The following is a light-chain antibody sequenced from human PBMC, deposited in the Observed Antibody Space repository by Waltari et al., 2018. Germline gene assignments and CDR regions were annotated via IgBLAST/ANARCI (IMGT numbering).Light chain of an antibody. V-gene: IGKV1-39*01. Sequence: DIQVTQSPSSLSAPVGDRVSITCRASQSIGNYLNWYQHKPGKAPKLLIYSASSLQSGVPSRLNGSGSGTDFTLTITSLQPEDFATYYCQETYSSPPSTFGPGTKVESK. CDR2: SAS. CDR3: QETYSSPPST. J-gene: IGKJ1*01. CDR1: QSIGNY.